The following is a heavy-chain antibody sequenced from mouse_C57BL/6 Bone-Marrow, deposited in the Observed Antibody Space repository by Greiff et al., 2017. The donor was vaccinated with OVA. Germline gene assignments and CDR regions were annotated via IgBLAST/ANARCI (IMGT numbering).Heavy chain of an antibody. Sequence: EVQLMESGGGLVQPGGSLKLSCAASGFTFSDYYMYWVRQTPEKRLEWVAYISNGGGSTYYPDTVKGRFTISRDNAKNTLYLQMSRLKSEDTAMYYCARLDLGFAYWGQGTLVTVSA. CDR2: ISNGGGST. J-gene: IGHJ3*01. CDR1: GFTFSDYY. CDR3: ARLDLGFAY. V-gene: IGHV5-12*01.